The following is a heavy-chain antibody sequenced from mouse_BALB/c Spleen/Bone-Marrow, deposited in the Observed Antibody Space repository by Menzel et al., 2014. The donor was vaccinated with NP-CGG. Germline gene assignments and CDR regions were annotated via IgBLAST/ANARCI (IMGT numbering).Heavy chain of an antibody. CDR2: INPYNDGT. CDR3: AREGGLRRGDYYAMDY. CDR1: GYTFTAYV. Sequence: VQLKHSGPELVKPGASVKMSCKASGYTFTAYVMHWVKQKPGQGLEWIGYINPYNDGTKYNEMFKGKATLTSDKSSSTAYMELSSLTSEDSAVYYCAREGGLRRGDYYAMDYWGQGTSVTVSS. V-gene: IGHV1-14*01. J-gene: IGHJ4*01. D-gene: IGHD2-4*01.